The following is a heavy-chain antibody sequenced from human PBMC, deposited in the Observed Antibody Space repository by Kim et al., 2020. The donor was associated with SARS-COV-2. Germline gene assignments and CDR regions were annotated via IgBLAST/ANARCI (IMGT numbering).Heavy chain of an antibody. CDR3: ARDDDVGNIVVVPAAPYFDY. D-gene: IGHD2-2*01. J-gene: IGHJ4*02. CDR1: GYTFTGYY. V-gene: IGHV1-2*02. Sequence: ASVKVSCKASGYTFTGYYMHWVRQAPGQGLEWMGWINPNSGGTNYAQKFQGRVTMTRDTSISTAYMELSRLRSDDTAVYYCARDDDVGNIVVVPAAPYFDYWGQGTLVTVSS. CDR2: INPNSGGT.